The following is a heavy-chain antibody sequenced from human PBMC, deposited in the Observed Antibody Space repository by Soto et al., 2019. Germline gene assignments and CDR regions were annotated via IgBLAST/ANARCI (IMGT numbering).Heavy chain of an antibody. D-gene: IGHD5-12*01. CDR1: GASIKSYF. V-gene: IGHV4-59*01. J-gene: IGHJ6*03. CDR2: IYSSESS. CDR3: ARLVGGYASKYYHHYMDV. Sequence: SETLSLTCIVSGASIKSYFWSWIRQPPGKGPECIGYIYSSESSNYNPSLKSRVTISVDTSRNQFSLKLSSVTAADTAVYYCARLVGGYASKYYHHYMDVWGKGTTVTVSS.